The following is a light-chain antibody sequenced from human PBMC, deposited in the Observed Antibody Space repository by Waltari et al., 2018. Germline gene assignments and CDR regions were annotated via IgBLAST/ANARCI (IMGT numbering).Light chain of an antibody. CDR2: GNR. Sequence: QSVLTQPPSVSGAPGQRVTISCTGSSSNIGAGYDVHWYQQLPGTAPKLLIYGNRNRPPGVPDRFSGSKSGTSASLAITGLQAEDEADYYCQSYDSSLIGSGVVFGGGTKLTVL. V-gene: IGLV1-40*01. J-gene: IGLJ2*01. CDR3: QSYDSSLIGSGVV. CDR1: SSNIGAGYD.